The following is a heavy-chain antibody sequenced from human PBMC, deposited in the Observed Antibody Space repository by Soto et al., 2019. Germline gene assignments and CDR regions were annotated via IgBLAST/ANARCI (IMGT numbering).Heavy chain of an antibody. CDR1: GGSFSGYY. CDR2: INHSGST. Sequence: PSETLSLTCAVYGGSFSGYYWSWIRQPPGKGLEWIGEINHSGSTNYNPSLKSRATISVDTSKNQFSLKLSSVTAADTAVYYCARGVATSYYYYYYGMDVWGQGTTVTVSS. D-gene: IGHD5-12*01. J-gene: IGHJ6*02. CDR3: ARGVATSYYYYYYGMDV. V-gene: IGHV4-34*01.